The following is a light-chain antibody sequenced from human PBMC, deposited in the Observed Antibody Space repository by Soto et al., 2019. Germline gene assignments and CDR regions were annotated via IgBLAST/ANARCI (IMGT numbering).Light chain of an antibody. CDR1: QNITNN. V-gene: IGKV1-33*01. CDR2: HAS. J-gene: IGKJ5*01. Sequence: DIQMTQSPSSLSASIGDRVTIVCHGSQNITNNLSWYQPKPGKAXNLLIYHASNLAKGVTSRFSGSGSGTDFSFIITSLQREDLAKYYCQQYYGLPPLTFGQGTRLEIK. CDR3: QQYYGLPPLT.